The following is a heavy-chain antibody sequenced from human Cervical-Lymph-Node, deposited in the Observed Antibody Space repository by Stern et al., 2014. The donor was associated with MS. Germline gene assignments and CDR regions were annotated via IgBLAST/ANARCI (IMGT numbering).Heavy chain of an antibody. V-gene: IGHV1-69*01. CDR3: AGEEGEPVAGLAFNI. CDR1: GGTISNYA. D-gene: IGHD6-19*01. Sequence: VQLVESGAEVKKPGSSVKVPCKASGGTISNYAVSWVRQAPGQGLEWMGGITPIFGTADYAQKFRGRVTITADESTSAAYMELSSLRPEDTAVYYCAGEEGEPVAGLAFNIWGQGTMVTVSS. J-gene: IGHJ3*02. CDR2: ITPIFGTA.